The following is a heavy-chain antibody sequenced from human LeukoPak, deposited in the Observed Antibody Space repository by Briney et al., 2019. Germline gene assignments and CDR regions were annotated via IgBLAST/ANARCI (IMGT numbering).Heavy chain of an antibody. Sequence: SETLSLTCTVSGYSISSGYHWGWIRQPPGKGLEWIGSIYHSGSTYYNPSLKSRVTISVDTSKNQFSLKLRSVTAADTAVYYCARARRQWLVGANIRGDNPPYYYDYWGQGILVTVSS. CDR3: ARARRQWLVGANIRGDNPPYYYDY. CDR2: IYHSGST. D-gene: IGHD6-19*01. V-gene: IGHV4-38-2*02. CDR1: GYSISSGYH. J-gene: IGHJ4*02.